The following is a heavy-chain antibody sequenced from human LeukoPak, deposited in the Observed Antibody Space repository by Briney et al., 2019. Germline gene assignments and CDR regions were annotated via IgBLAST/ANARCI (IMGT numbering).Heavy chain of an antibody. Sequence: GGSLRLSCAASGFTFSTYGMHWVRQAPGKGLEWVAVIWYDGSNKYYADSVKGRFTISRDNSKNTLYLQMNSLRAEDTAVCYCARGDGYNFGLRDYWGQGTLVTVSS. CDR2: IWYDGSNK. CDR1: GFTFSTYG. J-gene: IGHJ4*02. CDR3: ARGDGYNFGLRDY. V-gene: IGHV3-33*01. D-gene: IGHD5-24*01.